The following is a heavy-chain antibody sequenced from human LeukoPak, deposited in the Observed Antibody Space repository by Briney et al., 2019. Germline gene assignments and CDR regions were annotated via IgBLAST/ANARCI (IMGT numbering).Heavy chain of an antibody. D-gene: IGHD3-16*01. CDR3: AKDHVTWGNRYFDH. J-gene: IGHJ4*02. CDR1: GFTFSTIG. Sequence: GGSLRLSCAASGFTFSTIGMHWVRQAPGKGLEWVAFIGHDGTKIYYADSVQGRFTISRDNSKSTLYLEMNNLSGDDTALYYCAKDHVTWGNRYFDHWGQGTLGTASS. CDR2: IGHDGTKI. V-gene: IGHV3-30*02.